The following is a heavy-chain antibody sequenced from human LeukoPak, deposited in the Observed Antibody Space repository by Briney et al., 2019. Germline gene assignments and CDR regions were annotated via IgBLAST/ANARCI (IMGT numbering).Heavy chain of an antibody. CDR1: GFTFDDYA. CDR3: AKDILEEPAAMMEY. CDR2: ISWNSGSI. Sequence: GRSLRLSCAASGFTFDDYAMHWVRQAPGKGLEWVSGISWNSGSIGYADSVKGRFTISRDNAKNSLYLQMNSLRAEDTALYYCAKDILEEPAAMMEYWGRGTLVTVSP. V-gene: IGHV3-9*01. J-gene: IGHJ4*02. D-gene: IGHD2-2*01.